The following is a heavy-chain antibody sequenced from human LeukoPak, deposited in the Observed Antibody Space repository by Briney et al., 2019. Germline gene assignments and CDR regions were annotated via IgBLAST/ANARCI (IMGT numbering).Heavy chain of an antibody. CDR3: ARSLADPDDI. Sequence: GGSLRLSCAAPGFTFSSYGMHWVRQAPGKGLEWVAVISYDGSNKYYADSVKGRFTISRDNSKNTLYLQMNSLRAEDTAVYSCARSLADPDDIWGQGTMVTVSS. CDR2: ISYDGSNK. J-gene: IGHJ3*02. CDR1: GFTFSSYG. V-gene: IGHV3-30*03.